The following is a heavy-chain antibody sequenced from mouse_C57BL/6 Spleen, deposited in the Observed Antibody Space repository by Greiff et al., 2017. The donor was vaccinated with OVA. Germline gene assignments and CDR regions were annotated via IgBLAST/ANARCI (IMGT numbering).Heavy chain of an antibody. CDR3: ARRGADYYGSSNYAMDY. V-gene: IGHV1-50*01. J-gene: IGHJ4*01. Sequence: QVHVKQSGAELVKPGASVKLSCKASGYTFTSYWMQWVKQRPGQGLEWIGEIDPSDSYTNYNQKFKGKATLTVDTSSSTAYMQLSSLTSEDSAVYYCARRGADYYGSSNYAMDYWGQGTSVTVSS. CDR2: IDPSDSYT. D-gene: IGHD1-1*01. CDR1: GYTFTSYW.